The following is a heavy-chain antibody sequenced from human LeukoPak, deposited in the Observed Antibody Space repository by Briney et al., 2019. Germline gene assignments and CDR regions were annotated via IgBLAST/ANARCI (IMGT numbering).Heavy chain of an antibody. CDR3: ARGSGASRFDP. J-gene: IGHJ5*02. CDR1: GYSFTTYW. CDR2: MNPGDSNT. Sequence: GESLKISCQGSGYSFTTYWIGWVRQMPGKGLEWMGTMNPGDSNTKYSPSFQGQVTISADKSISTAYLQWSSLKASDTAMYYCARGSGASRFDPWGQGTLVTVSS. V-gene: IGHV5-51*01.